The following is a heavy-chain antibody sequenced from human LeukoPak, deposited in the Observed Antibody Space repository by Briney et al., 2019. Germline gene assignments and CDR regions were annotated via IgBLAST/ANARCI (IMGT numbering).Heavy chain of an antibody. CDR3: ARGGFRWYYFDY. V-gene: IGHV6-1*01. J-gene: IGHJ4*02. D-gene: IGHD2-15*01. CDR1: GETFSSNSAD. Sequence: SSQTLSLTCAVFGETFSSNSADWNWIRQSPSRGLEWLGRTYYRSKWYNDYAVSVKSRITINPDTSKNQFSLQLNSVTPEDTAVSYCARGGFRWYYFDYWGQGTLVTVSS. CDR2: TYYRSKWYN.